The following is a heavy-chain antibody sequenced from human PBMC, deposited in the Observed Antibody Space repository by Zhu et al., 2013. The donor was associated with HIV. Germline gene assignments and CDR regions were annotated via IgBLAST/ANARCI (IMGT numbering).Heavy chain of an antibody. Sequence: VQLLESGGGLVQPGGSLRLSCAASGFTFSSYWMHWVRQAPGKGLVWVSRINPDGSSTSYADAVKGRFTISRDNAKNTLYLRMNSLRAEDTAVYYCTRGASGYTYGWGQGTLVTVSS. J-gene: IGHJ4*02. CDR3: TRGASGYTYG. V-gene: IGHV3-74*02. CDR2: INPDGSST. D-gene: IGHD5-18*01. CDR1: GFTFSSYW.